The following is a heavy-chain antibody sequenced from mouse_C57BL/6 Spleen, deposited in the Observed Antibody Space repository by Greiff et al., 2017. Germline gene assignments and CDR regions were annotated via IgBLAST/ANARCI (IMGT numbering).Heavy chain of an antibody. V-gene: IGHV1-82*01. Sequence: QVQLQQSGPELVKPGASVKISCKASGYAFSSSWMNWVKQRPGKGLEWIGRIYPGDGDTNYNGKFKGKATLTADKSSSTAYMQLSSLTSEDSAVYFCARKGWDGDDDWGQGTTLTVYS. CDR2: IYPGDGDT. J-gene: IGHJ2*01. CDR3: ARKGWDGDDD. D-gene: IGHD3-3*01. CDR1: GYAFSSSW.